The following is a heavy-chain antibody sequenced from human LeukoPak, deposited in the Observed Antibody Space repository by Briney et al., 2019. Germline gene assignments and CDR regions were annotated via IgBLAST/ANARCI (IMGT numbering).Heavy chain of an antibody. CDR3: ARGGRSALQH. V-gene: IGHV4-59*01. J-gene: IGHJ1*01. CDR2: IYYSGST. CDR1: GGSISSYY. D-gene: IGHD1-26*01. Sequence: PSETLSLTCTVSGGSISSYYWSWIRQSPGKGLEWIGYIYYSGSTNYNPSLKSRVTISVDTSKNQFSLKLSSVTAADTAVYYCARGGRSALQHWGQGTLVTVSS.